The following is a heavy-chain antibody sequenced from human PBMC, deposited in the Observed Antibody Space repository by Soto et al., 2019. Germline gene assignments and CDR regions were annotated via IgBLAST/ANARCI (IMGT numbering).Heavy chain of an antibody. CDR3: AKDLTAIGAFDI. CDR1: GFTFSSYG. CDR2: IWYDGSNK. J-gene: IGHJ3*02. Sequence: LRLSCAASGFTFSSYGMHWVRQAPGKGLEWVAVIWYDGSNKYYAGSVKGRFTISRDNSKNTLYLQMNSLRAEDTAVYYCAKDLTAIGAFDIWGQGTMVTVSS. D-gene: IGHD6-25*01. V-gene: IGHV3-33*06.